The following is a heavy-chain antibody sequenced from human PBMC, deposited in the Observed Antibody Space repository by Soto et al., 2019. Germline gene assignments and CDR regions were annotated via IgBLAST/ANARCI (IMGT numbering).Heavy chain of an antibody. CDR2: ISYDGSNK. Sequence: PGGSLRLSCAASGFTFSSYGMHWVRQAPGKGLEWVAVISYDGSNKYYADSVKGRFTISRDNSKNTLYLQMNSLRAEDTAVYYCAKDSDSTPYYYYYYMDVWGKGTTVTVSS. V-gene: IGHV3-30*18. D-gene: IGHD2-21*02. CDR1: GFTFSSYG. J-gene: IGHJ6*03. CDR3: AKDSDSTPYYYYYYMDV.